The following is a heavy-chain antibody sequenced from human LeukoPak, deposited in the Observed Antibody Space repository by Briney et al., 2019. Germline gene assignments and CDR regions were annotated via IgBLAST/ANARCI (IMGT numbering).Heavy chain of an antibody. CDR3: ARDLNWETY. J-gene: IGHJ4*02. D-gene: IGHD7-27*01. Sequence: GGSLRLSCVASGFTFSNYWMTWVRQAPGRGLEWVANIKTDGSQIYYVDSVKGRFTISRDNAKNSLYLQMNGLRAEDTAVYYCARDLNWETYWGQGTLVSVSS. V-gene: IGHV3-7*01. CDR2: IKTDGSQI. CDR1: GFTFSNYW.